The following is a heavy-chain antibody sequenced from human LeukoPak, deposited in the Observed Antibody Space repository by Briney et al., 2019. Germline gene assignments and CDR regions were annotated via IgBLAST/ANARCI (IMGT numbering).Heavy chain of an antibody. D-gene: IGHD1-1*01. CDR3: ARGRVSSSTWYSTYYYYFYMDV. J-gene: IGHJ6*03. CDR2: VDHTGST. V-gene: IGHV4-59*01. CDR1: DDSITTYY. Sequence: SETLSLTCTVSDDSITTYYWTWIRQPPGKGLEWIGYVDHTGSTNFNPSLNGRVSISRDTSKNLFSLRLRSVTAADTAVYLCARGRVSSSTWYSTYYYYFYMDVWGKGTTVTVSS.